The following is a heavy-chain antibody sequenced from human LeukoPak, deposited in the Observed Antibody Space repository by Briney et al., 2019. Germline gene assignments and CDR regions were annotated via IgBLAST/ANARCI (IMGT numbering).Heavy chain of an antibody. D-gene: IGHD3-22*01. J-gene: IGHJ4*02. V-gene: IGHV3-21*01. CDR3: ARDTRTYYYDSSGYYYDY. CDR2: ISSSSSYI. Sequence: GGSLRLSCAASGFTFSSYSMNWVRQAPGKGLEWASSISSSSSYIYYADSVKGRFTISRDNAKNSLYLQMNSLRAEDTAVYYCARDTRTYYYDSSGYYYDYWGQGTLVTVSS. CDR1: GFTFSSYS.